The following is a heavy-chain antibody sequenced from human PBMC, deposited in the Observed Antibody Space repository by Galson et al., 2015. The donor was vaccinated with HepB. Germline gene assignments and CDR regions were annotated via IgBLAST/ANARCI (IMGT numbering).Heavy chain of an antibody. Sequence: SETLSLTCTVSGGSISSYYWSWIRQPPGKGLEWIGYIYYSGSTNYNPSLKSRVTISVDTSKNQFSLKLSSVTAADTAVYYCARLGHYYDSSGYYYFDYWGQGTLVTVSS. CDR1: GGSISSYY. D-gene: IGHD3-22*01. V-gene: IGHV4-59*08. CDR2: IYYSGST. J-gene: IGHJ4*02. CDR3: ARLGHYYDSSGYYYFDY.